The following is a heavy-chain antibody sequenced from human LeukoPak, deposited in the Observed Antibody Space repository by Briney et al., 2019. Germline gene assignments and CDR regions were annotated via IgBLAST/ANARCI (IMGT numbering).Heavy chain of an antibody. CDR2: IIPIFGTA. D-gene: IGHD3-3*01. V-gene: IGHV1-69*13. J-gene: IGHJ6*03. Sequence: ASVKVSCKASGGTFSSYAISWVRQAPGQGLEWMGGIIPIFGTANYAQKFQGRVTITADESTSTAYMELSSLRSEDTAVYYCAIYHSTIFGVVSSPVGDYYYYMDVWGKGTTVTVSS. CDR1: GGTFSSYA. CDR3: AIYHSTIFGVVSSPVGDYYYYMDV.